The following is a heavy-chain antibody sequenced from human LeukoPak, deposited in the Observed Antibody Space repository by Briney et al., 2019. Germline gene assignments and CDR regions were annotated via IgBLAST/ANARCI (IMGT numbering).Heavy chain of an antibody. CDR1: GYTLTELS. V-gene: IGHV1-2*02. CDR3: ARAWVMTRLGDALDI. CDR2: INPNSGGT. J-gene: IGHJ3*02. D-gene: IGHD7-27*01. Sequence: GASVKVSCKVSGYTLTELSMHWVRQAPGQGLEWMGWINPNSGGTNYAQKFQGRVTMTRDTSISTAYMELSSLRSEDSAVYYCARAWVMTRLGDALDIWGQGTMVTVSS.